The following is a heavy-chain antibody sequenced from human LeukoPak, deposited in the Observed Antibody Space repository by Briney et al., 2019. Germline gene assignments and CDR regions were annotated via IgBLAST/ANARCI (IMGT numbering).Heavy chain of an antibody. CDR3: ARGTTVIFDY. V-gene: IGHV4-30-2*01. CDR1: GGSISSGGYY. Sequence: SQTLSLTCTVSGGSISSGGYYWSWIRQPPGKGLEWIGYIYHSGSTYYNPSLKSRVTISVDRSKNQFSLKPSSVTAADTAVYYCARGTTVIFDYWGQGTLVTVSS. J-gene: IGHJ4*02. CDR2: IYHSGST. D-gene: IGHD4-17*01.